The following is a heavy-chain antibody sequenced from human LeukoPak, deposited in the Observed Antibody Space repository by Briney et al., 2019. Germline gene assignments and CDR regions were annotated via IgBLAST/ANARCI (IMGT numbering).Heavy chain of an antibody. Sequence: PSETLSLTCSVSGGSISGYYWTWVRQPPGKGLEWIGQIHYSGRADYNPFLKSRITMSVDTSRNQISLKLCSVTAADTAIYYCVRFGVNYDMDVWGQGTTVTVFS. CDR1: GGSISGYY. CDR3: VRFGVNYDMDV. CDR2: IHYSGRA. J-gene: IGHJ6*02. D-gene: IGHD3-16*01. V-gene: IGHV4-59*01.